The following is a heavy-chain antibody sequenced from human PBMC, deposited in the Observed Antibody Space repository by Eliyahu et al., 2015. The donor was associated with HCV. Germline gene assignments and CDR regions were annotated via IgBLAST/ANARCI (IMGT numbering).Heavy chain of an antibody. CDR1: GGSITTYY. V-gene: IGHV4-59*01. CDR3: ASGGGGIAVAGTGGWFDP. D-gene: IGHD6-19*01. CDR2: IYYSGGA. Sequence: QVQLQESGPGLVKPSETLSLTCTVSGGSITTYYWAWVRQPPGKGLEXIGYIYYSGGANYNPSLKSRVTISVDTSKNQFSLKLGSVTAADTAVYYCASGGGGIAVAGTGGWFDPWGQGTLVTVSS. J-gene: IGHJ5*02.